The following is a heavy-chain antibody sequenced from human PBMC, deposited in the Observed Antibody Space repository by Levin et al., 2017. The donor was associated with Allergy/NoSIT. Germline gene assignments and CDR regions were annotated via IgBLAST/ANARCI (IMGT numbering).Heavy chain of an antibody. J-gene: IGHJ6*02. CDR2: ISSTSSTI. D-gene: IGHD3-3*02. CDR3: ARDFAFSVDYYYCLHV. Sequence: GGSLRLSCAASGFRFNSYEMNWIRQAPGKGLEWVSYISSTSSTIYYADSVKGRFTIYRDNAKNSLYLQMDSLRAEDTAIYYCARDFAFSVDYYYCLHVWRLGTQVTVSS. V-gene: IGHV3-48*03. CDR1: GFRFNSYE.